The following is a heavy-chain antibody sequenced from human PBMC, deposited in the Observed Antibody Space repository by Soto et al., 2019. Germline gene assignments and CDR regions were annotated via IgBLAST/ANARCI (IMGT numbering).Heavy chain of an antibody. Sequence: GGSLRLSCVASGFTFSRFWMSWVREAPGKGLEWVANMKQDGSEKYYVDSVKGRFTISRDNGKNSLYLQMNSLRGDDTAVYCCARLKENWDAFDIWGQGTMVTVSS. CDR3: ARLKENWDAFDI. V-gene: IGHV3-7*05. CDR1: GFTFSRFW. D-gene: IGHD1-1*01. J-gene: IGHJ3*02. CDR2: MKQDGSEK.